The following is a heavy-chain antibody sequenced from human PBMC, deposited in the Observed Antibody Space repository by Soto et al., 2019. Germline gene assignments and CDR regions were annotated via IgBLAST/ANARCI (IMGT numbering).Heavy chain of an antibody. CDR2: ISSSSSTI. D-gene: IGHD2-15*01. V-gene: IGHV3-48*02. J-gene: IGHJ3*02. CDR3: ASDGDCSGSSCYSGRDAFDI. CDR1: GFTFSSYS. Sequence: EVQLVESGGGLVQPGGSLRLSCAASGFTFSSYSMNWVRQAPGKGLEWVSYISSSSSTIYYADSVKGRFTISRDNDKNSLYLQMNSLRDEDTAVYYCASDGDCSGSSCYSGRDAFDIWGQGTMVTVSS.